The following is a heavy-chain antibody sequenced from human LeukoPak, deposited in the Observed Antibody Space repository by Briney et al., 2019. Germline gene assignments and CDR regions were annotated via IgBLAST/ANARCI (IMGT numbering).Heavy chain of an antibody. V-gene: IGHV1-69*04. D-gene: IGHD3-3*01. CDR3: ARGGVVTYYFDY. Sequence: SVKVSCKASGGTFSSYAISWVRQAPGQGLEWVGRIILILGIANYAQKFQGRVTITADKSTSTAHMELSSLRSKDTAVYYCARGGVVTYYFDYWGQGTLVTVSS. CDR1: GGTFSSYA. CDR2: IILILGIA. J-gene: IGHJ4*02.